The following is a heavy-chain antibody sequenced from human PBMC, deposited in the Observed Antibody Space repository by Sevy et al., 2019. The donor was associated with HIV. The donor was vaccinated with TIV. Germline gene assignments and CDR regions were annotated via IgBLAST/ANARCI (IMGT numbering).Heavy chain of an antibody. J-gene: IGHJ4*02. CDR2: INGPNGNT. Sequence: ASVKVSCKASGYIFTSYGISWVRQAPRQGLEWMGWINGPNGNTNYVQNLQGRVTMTTDTSTNTAYMELRSLRSDDTAVYYCARDGYDGSGYQRGLFDFWGQGTLVTVSS. CDR1: GYIFTSYG. CDR3: ARDGYDGSGYQRGLFDF. D-gene: IGHD3-22*01. V-gene: IGHV1-18*01.